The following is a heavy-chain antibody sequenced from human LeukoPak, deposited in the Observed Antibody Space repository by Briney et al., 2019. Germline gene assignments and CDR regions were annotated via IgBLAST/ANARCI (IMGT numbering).Heavy chain of an antibody. J-gene: IGHJ4*02. Sequence: SETLSLTCTVSGASITSSNYYWLWLRQPPGKGLEWIASIYHRGTTYYNPSLKSRVTISVDTSKNQFSLKLSSVTAADTAVYYCARDWGIAVAVYKDYWGQGTLVTVST. D-gene: IGHD6-19*01. CDR2: IYHRGTT. V-gene: IGHV4-39*07. CDR1: GASITSSNYY. CDR3: ARDWGIAVAVYKDY.